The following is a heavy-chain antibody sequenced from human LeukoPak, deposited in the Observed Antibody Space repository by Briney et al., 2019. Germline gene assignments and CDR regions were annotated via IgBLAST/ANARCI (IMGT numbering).Heavy chain of an antibody. J-gene: IGHJ4*02. Sequence: PSETLSLTCTVSGVSISSYYWSWIRQPPGKGLEWIGYIYYSGSTNYNPSLKSRVTISVDTSKSQFSRKLSSVTAADTAVYYCARGGRSYSYYYDSSGYYPFDYWGQGTLVTVSS. CDR3: ARGGRSYSYYYDSSGYYPFDY. CDR1: GVSISSYY. D-gene: IGHD3-22*01. CDR2: IYYSGST. V-gene: IGHV4-59*01.